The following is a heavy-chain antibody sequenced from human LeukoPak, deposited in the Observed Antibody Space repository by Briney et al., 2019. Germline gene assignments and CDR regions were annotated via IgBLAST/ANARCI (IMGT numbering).Heavy chain of an antibody. D-gene: IGHD5-18*01. CDR1: GFTFSSYA. Sequence: GGSLRLSCAASGFTFSSYAMHWVRQAPGKGLEWVAVISYDGSNKYYADSVKGRFTISRDNSKNTLCLQMNSLRAEDTAVYYCARHVDTAMVTFDYWGQGTLVTVSS. CDR2: ISYDGSNK. V-gene: IGHV3-30*04. CDR3: ARHVDTAMVTFDY. J-gene: IGHJ4*02.